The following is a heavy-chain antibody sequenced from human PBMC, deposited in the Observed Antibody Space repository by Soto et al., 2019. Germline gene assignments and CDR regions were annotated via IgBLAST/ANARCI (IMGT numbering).Heavy chain of an antibody. V-gene: IGHV4-30-4*01. CDR3: AREDSSGLLGAFDI. CDR2: IYYSGST. CDR1: GGSIRSGDYY. Sequence: ASETLSLTCTVSGGSIRSGDYYWSWIRQPPGKGLEWIGYIYYSGSTYYNPSLKSRVTISVDTSKNQFSLKLSSVTAADTAVSYCAREDSSGLLGAFDIWCQGTMVTVSS. J-gene: IGHJ3*02. D-gene: IGHD3-22*01.